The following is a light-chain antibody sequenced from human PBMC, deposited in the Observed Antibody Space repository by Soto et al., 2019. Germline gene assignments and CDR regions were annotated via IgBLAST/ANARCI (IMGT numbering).Light chain of an antibody. Sequence: NFMLTQPHSVSESPGKTVTISCTRSSGSIASNYVQWYQQRPGSVPTTVIHEDNQRPSGVPDRFSGSIDSSSNSASLTISGLKTEDEADYYCQTYDSSNWVFGGGTKVIVL. CDR1: SGSIASNY. CDR2: EDN. J-gene: IGLJ3*02. V-gene: IGLV6-57*04. CDR3: QTYDSSNWV.